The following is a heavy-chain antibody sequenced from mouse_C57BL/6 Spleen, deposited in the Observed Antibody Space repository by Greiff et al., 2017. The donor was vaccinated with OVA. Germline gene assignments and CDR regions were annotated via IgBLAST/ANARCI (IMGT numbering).Heavy chain of an antibody. D-gene: IGHD1-1*01. CDR1: GYTFTSYW. V-gene: IGHV1-55*01. CDR3: ARSEYGSSYPSWFAY. CDR2: IYPGSGST. Sequence: QVQLKQPGAELVKPGASVKMSCKASGYTFTSYWITWVKQRPGQGLEWIGDIYPGSGSTNYNEKFKSKATLTVDTSSSTAYMQLSSLTSEDSAVYYCARSEYGSSYPSWFAYWGQGTLVTVSA. J-gene: IGHJ3*01.